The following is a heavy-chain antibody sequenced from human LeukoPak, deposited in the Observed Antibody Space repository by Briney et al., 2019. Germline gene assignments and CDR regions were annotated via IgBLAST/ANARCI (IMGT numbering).Heavy chain of an antibody. CDR1: GFTFSSYA. D-gene: IGHD3-22*01. V-gene: IGHV3-23*01. CDR3: AKDSSDYDSSWFDP. J-gene: IGHJ5*02. CDR2: ISGSGGST. Sequence: PGGSLRLSCAASGFTFSSYAMSWVRQAPGKGLEWVSAISGSGGSTYYADSVKGRFTISRDNSKNTLYLQMNRLRAEDTAVYYCAKDSSDYDSSWFDPWGQGTLVTVSS.